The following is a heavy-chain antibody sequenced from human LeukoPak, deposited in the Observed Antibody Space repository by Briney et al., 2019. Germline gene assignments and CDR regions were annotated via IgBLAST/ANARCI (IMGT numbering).Heavy chain of an antibody. Sequence: ASVKVSCKTSGYTFRSYTMHWVRQAPGQRLEWMGWINAGNGNTKYSQEFQGRVTITRDTSASTAYMELSSLRSEDMAVYYCARASGFLDLYYFDYWGQGTLVTVSS. V-gene: IGHV1-3*03. D-gene: IGHD3-22*01. CDR1: GYTFRSYT. J-gene: IGHJ4*02. CDR2: INAGNGNT. CDR3: ARASGFLDLYYFDY.